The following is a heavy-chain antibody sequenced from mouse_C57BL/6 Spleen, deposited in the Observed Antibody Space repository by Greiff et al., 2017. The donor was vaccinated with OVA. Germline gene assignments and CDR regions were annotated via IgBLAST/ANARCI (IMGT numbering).Heavy chain of an antibody. V-gene: IGHV1-26*01. CDR2: INPNNGGT. Sequence: EVQLQQSGPELVKPGASVKISCKASGYTFTDYYMNWVKQSPGKSLEWIGDINPNNGGTSYNQKFKGKATLTVDKSSSTAYMELRSLTSEDSAVYYCARQRYYGSSGYAMDYWGQGTSVTVSS. CDR3: ARQRYYGSSGYAMDY. CDR1: GYTFTDYY. D-gene: IGHD1-1*01. J-gene: IGHJ4*01.